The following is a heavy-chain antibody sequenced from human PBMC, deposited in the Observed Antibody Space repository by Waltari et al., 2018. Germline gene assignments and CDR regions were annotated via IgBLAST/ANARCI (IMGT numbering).Heavy chain of an antibody. CDR3: ARHVYTTLDY. V-gene: IGHV4-38-2*01. D-gene: IGHD3-16*01. Sequence: QVQLQESGPGLVKPSETLSLTCAVSGSSISSGYSWGWIRQPPGKGLEWIGNIYHSGSTYYNPSLKSRVTISVDTSKNQFSLKLSSVTAADTAVYYCARHVYTTLDYWGQGTLVTVSS. CDR1: GSSISSGYS. CDR2: IYHSGST. J-gene: IGHJ4*02.